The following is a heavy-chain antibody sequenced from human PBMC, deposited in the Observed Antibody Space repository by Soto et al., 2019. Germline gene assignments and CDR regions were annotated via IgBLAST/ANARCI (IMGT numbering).Heavy chain of an antibody. J-gene: IGHJ6*02. V-gene: IGHV1-2*02. CDR3: ARDRHLNLRGYSYGSVPRYYGMDV. CDR2: INPNSGGT. Sequence: ASVKVSCKASGGTFSSYAISWVRQAPGQGLEWMGWINPNSGGTNYAQKFQGRVTMTRDTSISTAYMELSRLRSDDTAVYYCARDRHLNLRGYSYGSVPRYYGMDVWGQGTTVTVSS. D-gene: IGHD5-18*01. CDR1: GGTFSSYA.